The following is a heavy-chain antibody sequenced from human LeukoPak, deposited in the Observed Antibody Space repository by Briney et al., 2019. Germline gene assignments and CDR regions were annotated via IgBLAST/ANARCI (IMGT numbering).Heavy chain of an antibody. Sequence: ASVKVSCKASGYTFTGYYMHWVRQAPGQGLEWMGWINPNSGGTNYAQKLQGRVTMTTDTSTSTAYMELRSLRSDDTAVYYCARHPYYYDSSGYYNYWGQGTLVTVSS. CDR2: INPNSGGT. CDR1: GYTFTGYY. CDR3: ARHPYYYDSSGYYNY. V-gene: IGHV1-2*02. J-gene: IGHJ4*02. D-gene: IGHD3-22*01.